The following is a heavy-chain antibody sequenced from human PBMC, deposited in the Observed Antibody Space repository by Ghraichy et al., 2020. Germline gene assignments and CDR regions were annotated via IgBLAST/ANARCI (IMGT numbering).Heavy chain of an antibody. Sequence: SETLSLTCTVSGGSISSSSYYWGWIRQPPGKGLEWIGSIYYSGSTYYNPSLKSRVTISVDTSKNQFSLKLSSVTAADTAVYYCANSRVVVVSAAEYFQHWGQGTLVTVSS. CDR3: ANSRVVVVSAAEYFQH. CDR2: IYYSGST. V-gene: IGHV4-39*01. D-gene: IGHD2-2*01. CDR1: GGSISSSSYY. J-gene: IGHJ1*01.